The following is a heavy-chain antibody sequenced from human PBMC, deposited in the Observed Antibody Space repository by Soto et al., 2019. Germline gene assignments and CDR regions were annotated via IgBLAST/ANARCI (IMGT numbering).Heavy chain of an antibody. D-gene: IGHD3-22*01. CDR3: ARGGDYDTSGRLFDA. CDR1: GGSISPYY. Sequence: QVQLQESGPGLVKPSETLSLTCTVSGGSISPYYWSWIRQPAGKGLEWIGRIYTSGSTNYNPSLKSRVTMSVDTSTNQFSLKVSSVTAADTAVYYCARGGDYDTSGRLFDAWGQGSLVTVSS. CDR2: IYTSGST. V-gene: IGHV4-4*07. J-gene: IGHJ5*02.